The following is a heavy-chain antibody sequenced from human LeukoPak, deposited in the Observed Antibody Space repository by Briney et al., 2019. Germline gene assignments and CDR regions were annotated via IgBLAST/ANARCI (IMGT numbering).Heavy chain of an antibody. Sequence: PGGSLRLSCAASGFTFSTYRMNWVRQAPGKGLEWVSLIYSSDGAYYADSVKGRFTISRDNSKNTLYLQMNSLRAEDTAVYYCARDADSWGQGTLVTVSS. CDR3: ARDADS. CDR1: GFTFSTYR. J-gene: IGHJ4*02. CDR2: IYSSDGA. V-gene: IGHV3-66*01.